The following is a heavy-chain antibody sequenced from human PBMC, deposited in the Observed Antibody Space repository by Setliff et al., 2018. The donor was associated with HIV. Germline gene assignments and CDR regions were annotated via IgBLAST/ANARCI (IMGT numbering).Heavy chain of an antibody. V-gene: IGHV3-7*01. Sequence: HPGGSLRLSCAASGFPFNIYCMSWVRQAPGKGLEWVANIKQDGSEKYYVDSVKGRFTISRDNAKNSVYLEMNSLRGEDTAVYYCVRAEGVAGGGYSHGSFDEWGQGTLVTVSS. CDR3: VRAEGVAGGGYSHGSFDE. D-gene: IGHD5-18*01. CDR1: GFPFNIYC. CDR2: IKQDGSEK. J-gene: IGHJ4*02.